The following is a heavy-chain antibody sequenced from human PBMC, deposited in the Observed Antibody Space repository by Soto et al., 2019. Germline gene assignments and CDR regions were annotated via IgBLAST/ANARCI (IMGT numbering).Heavy chain of an antibody. Sequence: PGESLKISCKGSGYSFTSYWIGWVRQMPGKGLEWMGIIYPGDSDTRYSPSFQGQVTISADKSISTAYLQWSSLKASDTAMYFCARQDYYGSGSVYYGMDVWGQGTTVTVSS. CDR3: ARQDYYGSGSVYYGMDV. CDR2: IYPGDSDT. J-gene: IGHJ6*02. D-gene: IGHD3-10*01. CDR1: GYSFTSYW. V-gene: IGHV5-51*01.